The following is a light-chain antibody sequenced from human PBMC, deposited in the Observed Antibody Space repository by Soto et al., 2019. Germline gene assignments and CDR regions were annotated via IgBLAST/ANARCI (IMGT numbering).Light chain of an antibody. CDR2: GEF. CDR1: QSVSSN. J-gene: IGKJ1*01. Sequence: EIVMTQSPVTLSVSPGERVTLSCRASQSVSSNLAWYQQKPGQAPSLLIYGEFTRATGIPDRLSGTGSGTELNLTISSLQSEDFALYYCQKYNDWPLTCGQGTKVDIK. CDR3: QKYNDWPLT. V-gene: IGKV3-15*01.